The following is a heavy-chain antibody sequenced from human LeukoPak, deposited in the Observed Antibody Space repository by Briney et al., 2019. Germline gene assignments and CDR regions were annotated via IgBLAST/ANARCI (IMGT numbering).Heavy chain of an antibody. V-gene: IGHV3-15*01. D-gene: IGHD1-14*01. CDR2: IKSANDGGTT. J-gene: IGHJ4*02. Sequence: PGGSLRLSCAASAFTFYNAWMSWVRQAPGKGLEWVARIKSANDGGTTDYAAPVKVRFTISRDDSKNMVFLQMNSLRIDDTGVYYCTAETPDFAPYDFDYWGQGTLVTVSS. CDR3: TAETPDFAPYDFDY. CDR1: AFTFYNAW.